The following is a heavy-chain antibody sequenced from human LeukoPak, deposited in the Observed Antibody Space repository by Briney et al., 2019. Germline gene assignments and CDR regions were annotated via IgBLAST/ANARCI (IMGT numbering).Heavy chain of an antibody. CDR1: GGSFSGYY. V-gene: IGHV4-34*01. J-gene: IGHJ4*02. D-gene: IGHD1-26*01. CDR3: AVGATKGFDY. CDR2: INHSGST. Sequence: KPSETLSLTCAVYGGSFSGYYWSWIRQPPGKGLEWIGEINHSGSTNYNPSLKSRVTISVDTSKNQFSLKLSSVTAADTAVYYCAVGATKGFDYWGQGTLVTVSS.